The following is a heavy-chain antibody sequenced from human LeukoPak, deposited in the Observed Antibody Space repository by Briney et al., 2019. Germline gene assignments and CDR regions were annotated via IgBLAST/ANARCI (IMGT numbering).Heavy chain of an antibody. CDR2: IVVGSGNT. J-gene: IGHJ4*02. D-gene: IGHD6-6*01. CDR1: GFTFTSSA. CDR3: AADFEYSSSPRQN. V-gene: IGHV1-58*01. Sequence: ASVKVSCKASGFTFTSSAVQWVRQARGQRLEWIGWIVVGSGNTNYAQKFQGRVTITADESTSTAYMELSSLRSEDTAVYYCAADFEYSSSPRQNWGQGTLVTVSS.